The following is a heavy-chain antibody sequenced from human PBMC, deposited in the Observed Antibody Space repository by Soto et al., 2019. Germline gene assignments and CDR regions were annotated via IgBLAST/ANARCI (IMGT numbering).Heavy chain of an antibody. CDR3: ARAGVAAAGNNWFDP. Sequence: PSETLSLTCTVSGGSVSSGSYYWSWIRQPPGKGLEWIGYIYYSGSTNYNPSLKSRVTISVDTSKNQFSLKLSSVTAADTAVYYCARAGVAAAGNNWFDPWGQGTLVTVS. V-gene: IGHV4-61*01. CDR1: GGSVSSGSYY. J-gene: IGHJ5*02. CDR2: IYYSGST. D-gene: IGHD6-13*01.